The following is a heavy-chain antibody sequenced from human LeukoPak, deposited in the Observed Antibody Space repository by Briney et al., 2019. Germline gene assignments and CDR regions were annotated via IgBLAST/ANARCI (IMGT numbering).Heavy chain of an antibody. CDR3: ARVGCSGGSCYSNWFDP. Sequence: SVKVSCKASGGTFSSYAISWVRQAPGQGLEWMGGIIPIFGTANYAQKFQGRVTITADESTSTAYMELSSLRSGDTAVYYCARVGCSGGSCYSNWFDPWGQGTLVTVSS. CDR1: GGTFSSYA. CDR2: IIPIFGTA. V-gene: IGHV1-69*01. J-gene: IGHJ5*02. D-gene: IGHD2-15*01.